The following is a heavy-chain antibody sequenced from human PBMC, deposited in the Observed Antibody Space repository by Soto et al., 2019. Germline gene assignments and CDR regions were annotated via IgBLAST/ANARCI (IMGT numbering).Heavy chain of an antibody. Sequence: ASVKVSCKASGXTFTSYAMHWVRQAPGQRLEWMGWINAGNGNTKYSQKFQGRVTITRDTSASTAYMELSGLRSEDTAVYYCARDLGWWPWDYWGQGTLVTVS. D-gene: IGHD2-15*01. V-gene: IGHV1-3*01. CDR2: INAGNGNT. CDR1: GXTFTSYA. CDR3: ARDLGWWPWDY. J-gene: IGHJ4*02.